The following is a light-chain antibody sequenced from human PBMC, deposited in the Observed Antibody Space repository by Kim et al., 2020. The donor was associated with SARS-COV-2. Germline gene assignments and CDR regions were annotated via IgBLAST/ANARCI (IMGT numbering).Light chain of an antibody. CDR2: DVT. J-gene: IGLJ3*02. CDR1: RSDVGGYNY. V-gene: IGLV2-11*01. CDR3: CSYAGAYTWL. Sequence: GQSVTISCTGTRSDVGGYNYISWYQQHPGKAPKLVIHDVTERPSGVPDRFSGSKSGNTASLTISGLQADDEADYFCCSYAGAYTWLFGGGTQLTVL.